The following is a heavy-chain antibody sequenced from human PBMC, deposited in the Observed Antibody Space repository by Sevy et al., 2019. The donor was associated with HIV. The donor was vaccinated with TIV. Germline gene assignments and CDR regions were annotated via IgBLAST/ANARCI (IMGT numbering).Heavy chain of an antibody. J-gene: IGHJ4*02. Sequence: GGSLRLSCAASGFTFSSYAMHWVRQAPGKGLEWVAVISYDGSNKYYADSVKGRFTISRDNSKNTLYLQMNSLRAEDTAVYYCARGVSGYYNWYLDYWGQGTLVTVPS. D-gene: IGHD3-3*01. CDR2: ISYDGSNK. CDR3: ARGVSGYYNWYLDY. CDR1: GFTFSSYA. V-gene: IGHV3-30*04.